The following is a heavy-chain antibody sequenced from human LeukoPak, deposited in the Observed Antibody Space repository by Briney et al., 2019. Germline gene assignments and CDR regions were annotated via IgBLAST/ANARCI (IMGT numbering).Heavy chain of an antibody. CDR2: IYPGDSDT. D-gene: IGHD6-19*01. J-gene: IGHJ3*02. CDR1: GYSFTSYW. CDR3: ARLVTVAGNDASDI. Sequence: GESLKISCKGSGYSFTSYWIGWVHQMPGKDLEWMGIIYPGDSDTRYSPSFQGQVTISADKSISTAYLQWSSLKASDTAMYYCARLVTVAGNDASDIWGQGTMVTVSS. V-gene: IGHV5-51*07.